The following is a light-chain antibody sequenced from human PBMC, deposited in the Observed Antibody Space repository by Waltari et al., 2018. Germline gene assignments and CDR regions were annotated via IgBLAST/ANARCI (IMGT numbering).Light chain of an antibody. J-gene: IGLJ2*01. CDR2: QDS. V-gene: IGLV3-1*01. CDR3: QAWDSSIYVV. CDR1: KLGEKY. Sequence: SYELTQPPSVSVSPGQTASIPCSGDKLGEKYACWYQQKPGQSPVLVIYQDSKRPSGIPERFSGSNSGNTATLTISGTQAMDEADYYCQAWDSSIYVVFGGGTKLTVL.